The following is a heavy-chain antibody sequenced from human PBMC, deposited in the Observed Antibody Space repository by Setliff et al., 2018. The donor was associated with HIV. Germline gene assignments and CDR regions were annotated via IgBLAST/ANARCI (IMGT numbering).Heavy chain of an antibody. J-gene: IGHJ4*02. Sequence: PGGSLRLSCAPSGFTFGSYAMSWVRQAPGKGLEWVSVISGSGDSTFYADSLKGRFTISRDNSKNTLYLQMNSLTAEDTAVYYCARDVSWRVRTYIDYWGQGALVTVSS. CDR2: ISGSGDST. CDR1: GFTFGSYA. D-gene: IGHD3-3*01. CDR3: ARDVSWRVRTYIDY. V-gene: IGHV3-23*01.